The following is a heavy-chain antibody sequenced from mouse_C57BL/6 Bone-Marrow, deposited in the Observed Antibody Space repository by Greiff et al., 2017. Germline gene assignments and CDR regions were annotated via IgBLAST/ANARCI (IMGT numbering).Heavy chain of an antibody. J-gene: IGHJ1*03. CDR2: IYPGGGYT. CDR3: ARGVYYGSRHWYFDV. Sequence: QVQLQQSGAELVRPGTSVKMSCKASGYTFTNYWIGWAKQRPGHGLEWIGDIYPGGGYTNYNEKFKGKATLTADKSSSTAYMQFSSLTSEDSAIYYCARGVYYGSRHWYFDVWGTGTTVTVSS. CDR1: GYTFTNYW. D-gene: IGHD1-1*01. V-gene: IGHV1-63*01.